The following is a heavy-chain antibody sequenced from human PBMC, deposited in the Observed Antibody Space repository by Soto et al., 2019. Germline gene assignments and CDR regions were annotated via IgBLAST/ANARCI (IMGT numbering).Heavy chain of an antibody. CDR1: GGTFRSYA. D-gene: IGHD3-10*01. Sequence: GASVKVSCKASGGTFRSYAISWVRQAPGQGLEWMGGIIPIFGTANYAQKFQGRVTITADKSTSTAYMELSSLRSEDTAVYYCARVATMVRGVRYYYYGMDVWGQGTTVTVSS. V-gene: IGHV1-69*06. CDR3: ARVATMVRGVRYYYYGMDV. J-gene: IGHJ6*02. CDR2: IIPIFGTA.